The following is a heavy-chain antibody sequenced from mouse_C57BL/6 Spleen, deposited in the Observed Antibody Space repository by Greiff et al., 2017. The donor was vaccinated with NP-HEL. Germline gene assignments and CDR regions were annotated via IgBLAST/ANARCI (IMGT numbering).Heavy chain of an antibody. CDR3: ARLDYDVYYYAMDY. CDR2: INPNNGGT. Sequence: EVQLQQSGPELVKPGASVKISCKASGYTFTDYYMNWVKQSHGKSLEWIGDINPNNGGTSYNQKFKGKATLTVDKSSSTAYMELRSLTSEDSAVYYCARLDYDVYYYAMDYWGQGTSVTVSS. D-gene: IGHD2-4*01. CDR1: GYTFTDYY. V-gene: IGHV1-26*01. J-gene: IGHJ4*01.